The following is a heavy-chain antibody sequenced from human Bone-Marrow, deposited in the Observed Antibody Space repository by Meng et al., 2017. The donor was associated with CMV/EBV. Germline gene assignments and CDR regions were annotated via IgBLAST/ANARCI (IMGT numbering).Heavy chain of an antibody. Sequence: GESLKISCAASGFTFSSYWMHWVRQAPGKGLVWVSRINSDGSSTNYADSVKGRFTISRDNAKNTLYLQMNSLRAEDTAVYYCARDANDILTGYYQLGYYYYYYGMDVWGQGTTVTVSS. D-gene: IGHD3-9*01. V-gene: IGHV3-74*01. CDR3: ARDANDILTGYYQLGYYYYYYGMDV. J-gene: IGHJ6*02. CDR1: GFTFSSYW. CDR2: INSDGSST.